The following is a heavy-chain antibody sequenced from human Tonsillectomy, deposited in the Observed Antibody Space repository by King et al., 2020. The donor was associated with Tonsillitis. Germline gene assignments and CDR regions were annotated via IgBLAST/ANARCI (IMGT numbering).Heavy chain of an antibody. D-gene: IGHD2-15*01. CDR3: ARDSGAGYCSGGSCYPYYYYYGMDV. Sequence: VQLVESGGGLVQPGGSLRLSCAASGFTFSSYSMNWVRQAPGKGLEWVSYISSSSSTIYYADSVKGRFTISRDNAKNSLYLQMNSLRDEDTAVYYCARDSGAGYCSGGSCYPYYYYYGMDVWGQGTTATVSS. CDR2: ISSSSSTI. CDR1: GFTFSSYS. J-gene: IGHJ6*02. V-gene: IGHV3-48*02.